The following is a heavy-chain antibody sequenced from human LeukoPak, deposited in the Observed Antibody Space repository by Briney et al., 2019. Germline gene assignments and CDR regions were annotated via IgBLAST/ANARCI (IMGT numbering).Heavy chain of an antibody. CDR2: ISAYNGNT. V-gene: IGHV1-18*04. J-gene: IGHJ4*02. D-gene: IGHD3-10*01. CDR3: ARFGHDGEYYFDY. Sequence: ASVKVSCKASGYTFTGYYMHWVRQAPGQGLEWMGWISAYNGNTNYAQKLQGRVTMTTDTSTSTAYMELRSLRSDDTAVYYCARFGHDGEYYFDYWGQGTLVTVSS. CDR1: GYTFTGYY.